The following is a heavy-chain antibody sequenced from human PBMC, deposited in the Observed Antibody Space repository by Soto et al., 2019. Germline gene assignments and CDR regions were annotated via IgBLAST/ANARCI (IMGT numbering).Heavy chain of an antibody. Sequence: SETLSLTCTVSGGSISSSSYYWGWIRQPPGKGLEWIGSIYYSGSTYYNPSLKSRVTISVDTSKNQFSLKLSSVTAADTAVYYCARVTPHGVIARLDAFDIWGQGTRVTVAS. D-gene: IGHD2-8*01. CDR1: GGSISSSSYY. J-gene: IGHJ3*02. CDR2: IYYSGST. V-gene: IGHV4-39*07. CDR3: ARVTPHGVIARLDAFDI.